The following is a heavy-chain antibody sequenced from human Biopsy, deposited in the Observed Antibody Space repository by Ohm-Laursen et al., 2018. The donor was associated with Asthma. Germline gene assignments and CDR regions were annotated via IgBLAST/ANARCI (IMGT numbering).Heavy chain of an antibody. CDR2: ISWNSGTI. CDR1: GFSFDDYA. Sequence: SLRLSCAASGFSFDDYAMFWVRQAPGKGLEWVSSISWNSGTIGYADSVKGRFTIPRDNAKNSLYLQMNSLGPEDTAVYYCARDMGAGPNQPPSGSGSSHLYGMDVWGQGTTVTVSS. J-gene: IGHJ6*02. CDR3: ARDMGAGPNQPPSGSGSSHLYGMDV. V-gene: IGHV3-9*01. D-gene: IGHD3-10*01.